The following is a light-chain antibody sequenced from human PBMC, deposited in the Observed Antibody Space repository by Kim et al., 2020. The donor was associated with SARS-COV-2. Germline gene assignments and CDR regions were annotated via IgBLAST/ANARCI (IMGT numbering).Light chain of an antibody. CDR2: DDA. CDR3: QVWDGSSDHWV. Sequence: RARITCGGMKIGDINVHWYQQRPGQAAVLVLFDDADRPSGIPERFSGSNSGNTATLTINRVEAVDEADYYCQVWDGSSDHWVFGGGTQLTVL. J-gene: IGLJ3*02. CDR1: KIGDIN. V-gene: IGLV3-21*02.